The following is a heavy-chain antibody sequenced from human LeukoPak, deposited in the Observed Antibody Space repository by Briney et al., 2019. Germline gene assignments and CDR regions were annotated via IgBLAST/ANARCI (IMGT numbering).Heavy chain of an antibody. Sequence: ASVKVSCKASGYTFIGNGITWVRQAPGQGLEWMGWINGYNGNTAYAQMLAGRFTMTTDTSTTTAYMELRGLRSDDTAVYYCARGRGLLLWFGELFTTTNYYYYGMDVWGQGTTVTVSS. J-gene: IGHJ6*02. CDR2: INGYNGNT. CDR3: ARGRGLLLWFGELFTTTNYYYYGMDV. CDR1: GYTFIGNG. D-gene: IGHD3-10*01. V-gene: IGHV1-18*01.